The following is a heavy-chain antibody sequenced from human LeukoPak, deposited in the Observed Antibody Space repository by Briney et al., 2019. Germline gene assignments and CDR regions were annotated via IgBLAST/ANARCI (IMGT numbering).Heavy chain of an antibody. CDR2: IYYDGST. CDR3: ARHAGGHFWSGSRGAFDI. V-gene: IGHV4-39*01. CDR1: GGSISRSSDY. J-gene: IGHJ3*02. D-gene: IGHD3-3*02. Sequence: SETLSLTCSVSGGSISRSSDYWGWIRQSPGEGLEWIGTIYYDGSTYYNPSLKSRVTISVDTSKNQFSLKLSSVTAADTAVYYCARHAGGHFWSGSRGAFDIWGQGTMVTVSS.